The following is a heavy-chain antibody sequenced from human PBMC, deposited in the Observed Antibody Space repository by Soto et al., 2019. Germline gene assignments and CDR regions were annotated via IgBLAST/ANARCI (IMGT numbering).Heavy chain of an antibody. CDR2: IYYSGFT. V-gene: IGHV4-39*01. CDR3: ARRVYGATYPAHYDY. J-gene: IGHJ4*02. Sequence: QLQLQESGPGLVKPSETLSLTCTVTGGSVNSGTYYWDWIRQPLGKGLEWIGSIYYSGFTYYNPSLKSRVTMSVDTSKSQFSLRLSSVTAADTAVYYCARRVYGATYPAHYDYWGQGTLVAVSS. CDR1: GGSVNSGTYY. D-gene: IGHD3-10*01.